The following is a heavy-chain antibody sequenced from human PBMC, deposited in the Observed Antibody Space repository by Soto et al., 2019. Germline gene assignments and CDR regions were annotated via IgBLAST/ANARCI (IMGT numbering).Heavy chain of an antibody. J-gene: IGHJ5*02. V-gene: IGHV4-39*02. CDR1: GGTIRRRNYY. Sequence: QLQLQESGPGLVKPSETLSLTCTVSGGTIRRRNYYWAWIRQPPGKGLEWIGSIDYSGSTYYNPSLKSRVTISVDTSKNHFSLKLGSVSAADTALYYCARRAPEGFDPWGQGTLVTVSS. CDR2: IDYSGST. CDR3: ARRAPEGFDP.